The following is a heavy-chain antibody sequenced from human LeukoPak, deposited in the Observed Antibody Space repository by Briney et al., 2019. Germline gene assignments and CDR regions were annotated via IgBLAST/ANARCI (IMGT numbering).Heavy chain of an antibody. J-gene: IGHJ4*02. D-gene: IGHD3-22*01. CDR3: ARERDDSSGSFDY. CDR1: GFTFSSYG. V-gene: IGHV3-66*01. Sequence: GGSLRLSCAASGFTFSSYGMSWVRQAPGKGLEWVSVIYSGGSTYYADSVKGRFTISRDNSKNTLYLQMNSLRAEDTAVYYCARERDDSSGSFDYWGQGTLVTVSS. CDR2: IYSGGST.